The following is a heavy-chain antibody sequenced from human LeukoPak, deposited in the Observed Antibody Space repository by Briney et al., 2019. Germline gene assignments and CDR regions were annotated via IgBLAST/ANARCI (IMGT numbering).Heavy chain of an antibody. Sequence: GASVKVSCKASGYTFTSYGISWVRQAPGQGLEWMGWISAYNGNTNYAQKLQGRVTMTTDTSTSTAYMELRSLRSDDTAVYYCARDGPYCSGGSCYPRSFDYWGQGTLVTVSS. CDR1: GYTFTSYG. CDR2: ISAYNGNT. J-gene: IGHJ4*02. D-gene: IGHD2-15*01. CDR3: ARDGPYCSGGSCYPRSFDY. V-gene: IGHV1-18*01.